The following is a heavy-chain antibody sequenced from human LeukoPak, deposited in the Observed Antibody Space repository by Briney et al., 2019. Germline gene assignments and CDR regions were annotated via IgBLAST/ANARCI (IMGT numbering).Heavy chain of an antibody. D-gene: IGHD3-9*01. V-gene: IGHV1-24*01. CDR1: GYTLTELS. CDR3: AATSAWLLSSPFDY. Sequence: ASVKVPCKVSGYTLTELSMHWVRRAPGKGLEWMGGFDPEDGETIYAQKFQGRVTMTEDTSTDTAYMELSSLRSEDTAVYYCAATSAWLLSSPFDYWGQGTLVTVSS. CDR2: FDPEDGET. J-gene: IGHJ4*02.